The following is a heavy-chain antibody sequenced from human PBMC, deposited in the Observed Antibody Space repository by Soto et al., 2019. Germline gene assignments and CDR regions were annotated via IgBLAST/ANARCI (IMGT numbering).Heavy chain of an antibody. V-gene: IGHV3-21*01. D-gene: IGHD2-2*01. J-gene: IGHJ3*02. Sequence: GGSLRLSCAASGFTFSSYSMNWVRQAPGKGLEWVSSISSSSSYIYYADSVKGRFTISRDNAKNSLYLQMNSLRAEDTAVYYCARDGLAYCSRTSCYGDAFDIWGQGTMVTVS. CDR1: GFTFSSYS. CDR2: ISSSSSYI. CDR3: ARDGLAYCSRTSCYGDAFDI.